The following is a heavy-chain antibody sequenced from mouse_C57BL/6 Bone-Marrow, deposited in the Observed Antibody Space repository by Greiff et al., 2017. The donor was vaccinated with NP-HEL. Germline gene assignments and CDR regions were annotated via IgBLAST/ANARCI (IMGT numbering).Heavy chain of an antibody. D-gene: IGHD1-1*01. CDR1: GYSITSGYY. J-gene: IGHJ4*01. V-gene: IGHV3-6*01. CDR3: AREEGYYGSSYYAMDY. CDR2: ISYDGSN. Sequence: EVQLQESGPGLVKPSQSLSLTCSVTGYSITSGYYWNWIRQFPGNKLEWMGYISYDGSNNYNPSLKNRISITRDTSKNQFFLKLNSVTTEDTATYYCAREEGYYGSSYYAMDYWGQGTSVTVSS.